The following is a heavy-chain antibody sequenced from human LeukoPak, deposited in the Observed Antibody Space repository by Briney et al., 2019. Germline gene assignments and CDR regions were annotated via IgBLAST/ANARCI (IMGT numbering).Heavy chain of an antibody. V-gene: IGHV1-18*01. CDR2: ISAYNGNT. CDR3: ASIAAAADNWFDP. J-gene: IGHJ5*02. D-gene: IGHD6-13*01. CDR1: GYTFTSYG. Sequence: GASVKVSCKASGYTFTSYGISWVRQAPGQGLEWMGWISAYNGNTNYAQRLQGRVTMTTDTSTSTAYMELRSLRSDDTAVYYCASIAAAADNWFDPWGQGTLVTVSS.